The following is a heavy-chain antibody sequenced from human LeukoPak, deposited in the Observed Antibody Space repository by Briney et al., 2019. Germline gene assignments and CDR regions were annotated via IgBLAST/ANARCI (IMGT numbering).Heavy chain of an antibody. CDR1: GFSVSYNY. V-gene: IGHV3-66*01. J-gene: IGHJ4*02. CDR3: ARISGTLCFDL. CDR2: IYAGGDT. Sequence: GGSLRLSCAASGFSVSYNYMSWVRQAPARGLEWVSVIYAGGDTYYADSVKGRFTISRDNSKNTVYLQMHSLRADDTAVYYCARISGTLCFDLWGLGTLVTVSS. D-gene: IGHD1-7*01.